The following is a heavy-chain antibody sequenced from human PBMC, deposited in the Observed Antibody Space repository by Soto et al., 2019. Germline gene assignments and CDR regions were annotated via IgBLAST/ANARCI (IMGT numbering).Heavy chain of an antibody. J-gene: IGHJ4*02. D-gene: IGHD3-22*01. CDR1: GGSMSTYY. CDR3: ARLGGYYQAFDS. CDR2: IYYTGTT. V-gene: IGHV4-59*08. Sequence: PSETLSLTCTASGGSMSTYYWGWIRQSPGKGLEWIGYIYYTGTTKYNPSLKSRVTISVDSSKNQFSLKLDSVTAADTAVYYCARLGGYYQAFDSWGQGTLVTVSS.